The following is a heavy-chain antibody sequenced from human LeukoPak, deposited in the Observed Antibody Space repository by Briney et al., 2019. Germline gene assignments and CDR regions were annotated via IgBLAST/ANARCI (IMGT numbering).Heavy chain of an antibody. J-gene: IGHJ4*02. Sequence: PSETLSLTCTVSGGSISSYYWSWIRQPPGKGLEWIGYIYYSGSTNYNPSLKSRGTISVDTSKNQFSLKLSSVTAADTAVYYCARRGGGRVGSGSYWYFDYWGQGTLVTVSS. CDR1: GGSISSYY. CDR3: ARRGGGRVGSGSYWYFDY. D-gene: IGHD3-10*01. CDR2: IYYSGST. V-gene: IGHV4-59*08.